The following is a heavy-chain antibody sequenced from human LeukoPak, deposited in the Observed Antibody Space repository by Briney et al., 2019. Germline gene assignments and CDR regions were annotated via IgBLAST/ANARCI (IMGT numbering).Heavy chain of an antibody. CDR2: RKQGGSEK. Sequence: GGSLRLSCAASGFTFSSDWMSAVRQAPAKGLEWVAKRKQGGSEKYYVDSVKGRFTISRDNSKNTLYLQMNSLRAEDTAVYYCAKGISFSPWSDAFDIWGQGTMVTVSS. D-gene: IGHD2/OR15-2a*01. CDR3: AKGISFSPWSDAFDI. CDR1: GFTFSSDW. J-gene: IGHJ3*02. V-gene: IGHV3-7*03.